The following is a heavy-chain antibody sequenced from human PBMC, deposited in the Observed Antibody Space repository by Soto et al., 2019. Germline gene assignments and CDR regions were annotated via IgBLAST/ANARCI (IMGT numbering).Heavy chain of an antibody. J-gene: IGHJ1*01. CDR1: GGSISSYY. D-gene: IGHD4-17*01. CDR2: IYYSGST. CDR3: ARLLIDYGDPLGYFQH. V-gene: IGHV4-59*08. Sequence: SETLSLTCTVSGGSISSYYWSWIRQPPGKGLEWIGYIYYSGSTNYNPSLKSRVTISVDTSKNQFSLKLSSVTAADTAVYYCARLLIDYGDPLGYFQHWGQGTLVTVSS.